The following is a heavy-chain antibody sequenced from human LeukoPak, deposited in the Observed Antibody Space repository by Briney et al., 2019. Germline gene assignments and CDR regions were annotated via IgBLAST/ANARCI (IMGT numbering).Heavy chain of an antibody. CDR3: QSRYLEWLLEY. CDR2: TYSSGSA. CDR1: GGSINSNNYY. Sequence: ASETLSLTCTVSGGSINSNNYYWGWIRQPPGKGLEWIGSTYSSGSAYYNPSLKSRVTISVDTSKNQFSLRLSSVTAADTAVYYCQSRYLEWLLEYWGQGTLVTVSS. D-gene: IGHD3-3*01. J-gene: IGHJ4*02. V-gene: IGHV4-39*01.